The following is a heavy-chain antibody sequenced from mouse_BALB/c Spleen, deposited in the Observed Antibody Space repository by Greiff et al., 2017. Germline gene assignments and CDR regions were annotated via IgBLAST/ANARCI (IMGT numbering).Heavy chain of an antibody. CDR2: IYPGDGDT. D-gene: IGHD2-4*01. J-gene: IGHJ3*01. CDR1: GYAFSSYW. V-gene: IGHV1-80*01. CDR3: ARPYDYDAPFAY. Sequence: QVQLKESGAELVRPGSSVKISCKASGYAFSSYWMNWVKQRPGQGLEWIGQIYPGDGDTNYNGKFKGKATLTADKSSSTAYMQLSSLTSEDSAVYFCARPYDYDAPFAYWGQGTLVTVSA.